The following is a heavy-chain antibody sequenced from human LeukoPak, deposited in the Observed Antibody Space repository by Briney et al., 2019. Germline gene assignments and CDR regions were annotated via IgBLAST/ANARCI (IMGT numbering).Heavy chain of an antibody. V-gene: IGHV3-15*01. CDR2: IKSKTDGGTT. CDR1: GFTFSNAW. D-gene: IGHD3-10*01. J-gene: IGHJ4*02. Sequence: NSGGSLRLSCAASGFTFSNAWMSWVRQAPGKGLEWVGRIKSKTDGGTTDYAAPVKGRFTISRDDSKNTLYLQMNSLKTEDTAVYYCTTATSRYGSKPFDYWGQGTLVTVSS. CDR3: TTATSRYGSKPFDY.